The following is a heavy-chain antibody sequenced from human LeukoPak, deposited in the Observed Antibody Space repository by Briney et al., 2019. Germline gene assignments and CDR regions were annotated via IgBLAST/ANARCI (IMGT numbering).Heavy chain of an antibody. CDR2: INHSGST. CDR3: ARLSLYPSGVVDY. J-gene: IGHJ4*02. CDR1: GGSFSGYY. Sequence: SETLSLTCAVYGGSFSGYYWSWIRQPPGKGLEWIGEINHSGSTNYNPSLKSRVTISVDTSKNQFSLKLSSVTAADTAVYYCARLSLYPSGVVDYWGQGTLVTVSS. D-gene: IGHD3-16*01. V-gene: IGHV4-34*01.